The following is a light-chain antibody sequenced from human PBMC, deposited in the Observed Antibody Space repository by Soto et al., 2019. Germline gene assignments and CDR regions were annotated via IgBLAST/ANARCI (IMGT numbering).Light chain of an antibody. J-gene: IGLJ3*02. CDR2: DVT. CDR3: AVWDGSLNGPNWV. V-gene: IGLV2-14*01. CDR1: SSDIGGYNY. Sequence: QSALTQPASVSGSPGQSITISCTGTSSDIGGYNYVSWYQQHPGNAPKLIIYDVTNRPSGVSNRFSGSKSGDTASLTLSGLQSEDEADYYCAVWDGSLNGPNWVFGGGTKLTVL.